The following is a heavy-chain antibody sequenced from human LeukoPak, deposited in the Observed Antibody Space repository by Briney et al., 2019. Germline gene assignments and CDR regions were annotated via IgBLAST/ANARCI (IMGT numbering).Heavy chain of an antibody. D-gene: IGHD6-13*01. J-gene: IGHJ4*02. CDR1: GFTFSSYG. Sequence: DPGGTLRLSCAASGFTFSSYGMSWVRQAPGKVLEWVSAISGSGGSTYYADSVKGRFTISRDNSKNTLYLQMNSLRAEDTAVYYCAKAGSSWYELGYWGQGTLVTVSS. V-gene: IGHV3-23*01. CDR2: ISGSGGST. CDR3: AKAGSSWYELGY.